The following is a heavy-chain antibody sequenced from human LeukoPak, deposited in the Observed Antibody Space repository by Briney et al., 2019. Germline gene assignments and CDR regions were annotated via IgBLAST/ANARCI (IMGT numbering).Heavy chain of an antibody. CDR2: IIPILGIA. Sequence: SVKVSCKASGGTFSSYAISWVRQAPGQGLEWMGRIIPILGIANYAQKFQGRVTITADKSTSTAYMELSSLRSEDTAVYYCTRGEIDTMVRGVITGYYGMDVWGQGTTVTVSS. CDR1: GGTFSSYA. V-gene: IGHV1-69*04. D-gene: IGHD3-10*01. CDR3: TRGEIDTMVRGVITGYYGMDV. J-gene: IGHJ6*02.